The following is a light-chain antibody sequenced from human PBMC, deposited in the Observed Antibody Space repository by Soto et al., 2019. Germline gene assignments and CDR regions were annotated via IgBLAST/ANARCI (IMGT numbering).Light chain of an antibody. J-gene: IGKJ1*01. Sequence: IVLTQSPVSLSLSPGERATLSCRASDGVVRSLAWFQQRPGQAPRLLIYDASNRATGIPARFSGSGSGTDFTLTISRLEPEDFAVYYCLQRSDWRTFGLGTKVEIK. V-gene: IGKV3-11*01. CDR1: DGVVRS. CDR3: LQRSDWRT. CDR2: DAS.